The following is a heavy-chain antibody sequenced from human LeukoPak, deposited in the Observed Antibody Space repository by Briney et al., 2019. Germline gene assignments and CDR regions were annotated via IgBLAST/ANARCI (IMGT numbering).Heavy chain of an antibody. CDR1: GYTFTSYV. V-gene: IGHV1-18*01. J-gene: IGHJ4*02. Sequence: WASFKVFCKASGYTFTSYVISRVPQAPGQGLELMGWISAYNGNTKYAQKPQGRVTMTTHTSPSTAYIELRSLRSDDTAVYYCARDRREPSEFDYWGQGTLVTVSS. CDR2: ISAYNGNT. D-gene: IGHD1-14*01. CDR3: ARDRREPSEFDY.